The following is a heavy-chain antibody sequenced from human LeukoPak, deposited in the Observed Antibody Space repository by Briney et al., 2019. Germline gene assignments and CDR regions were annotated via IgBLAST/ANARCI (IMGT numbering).Heavy chain of an antibody. V-gene: IGHV4-34*01. CDR1: GGSFSGYY. J-gene: IGHJ6*03. CDR3: ARPGDSSGWSSYYYMDV. CDR2: IDHSGST. D-gene: IGHD6-19*01. Sequence: PSETLSLTCAVYGGSFSGYYWSWIRQPPGKGLEWTGSIDHSGSTYYSPSLKSRVTISVDTSKNQFSLKLSSVTAADTAVYYCARPGDSSGWSSYYYMDVWGKGTTVTVSS.